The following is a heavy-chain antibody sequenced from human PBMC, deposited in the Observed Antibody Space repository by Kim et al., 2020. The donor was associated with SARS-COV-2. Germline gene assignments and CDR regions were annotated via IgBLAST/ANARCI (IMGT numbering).Heavy chain of an antibody. D-gene: IGHD3-3*01. V-gene: IGHV4-59*01. CDR3: ARTYYDFWSGYLDY. Sequence: PSLKSRITISVDTSKNQFSLKLSSVTAADTAVYYCARTYYDFWSGYLDYWGQGTLVTVSS. J-gene: IGHJ4*02.